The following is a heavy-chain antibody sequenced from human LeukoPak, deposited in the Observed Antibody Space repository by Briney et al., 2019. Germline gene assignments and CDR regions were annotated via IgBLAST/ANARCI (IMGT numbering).Heavy chain of an antibody. CDR1: GGSISSGGYS. Sequence: TLSLTCAVSGGSISSGGYSWSWIRQPPGKGLEWIGYIYHSGSTYYNPSLKSRVTISVDRSKNQFSLKLSSVTAADTAVYYCARDYDGMDVWGQGTTVTVSS. V-gene: IGHV4-30-2*01. CDR2: IYHSGST. J-gene: IGHJ6*02. CDR3: ARDYDGMDV.